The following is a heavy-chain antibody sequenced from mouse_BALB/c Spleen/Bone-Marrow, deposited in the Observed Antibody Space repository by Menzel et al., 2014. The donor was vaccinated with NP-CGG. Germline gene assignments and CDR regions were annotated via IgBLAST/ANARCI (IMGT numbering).Heavy chain of an antibody. D-gene: IGHD1-1*01. J-gene: IGHJ4*01. CDR2: ILPGSGST. CDR1: GYTFSSYW. CDR3: AREDIATVVEMDY. V-gene: IGHV1-9*01. Sequence: QVQPQQPGAELMKPGASVKISCKATGYTFSSYWIEWVKQRPGHGLEWIGEILPGSGSTNYNEKFKGKATFTADTSSNTAYMQLSSLTSEDSADYYCAREDIATVVEMDYWGQGTSVTVSS.